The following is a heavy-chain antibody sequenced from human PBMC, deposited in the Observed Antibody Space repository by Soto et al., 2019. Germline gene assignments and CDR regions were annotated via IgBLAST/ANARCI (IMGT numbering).Heavy chain of an antibody. D-gene: IGHD3-10*01. Sequence: GASVKVSCKASGYTFTSYGISWVRQAPGQGLEWMGWISAYNGNTNYAQKLQGRVTMTTDTSTSTAYLELRSLRSDDTAVYYCARDSLHDYYGSWSYVLKIVGATFSYYYGMDVWGQGTTVTVSS. J-gene: IGHJ6*02. V-gene: IGHV1-18*04. CDR3: ARDSLHDYYGSWSYVLKIVGATFSYYYGMDV. CDR2: ISAYNGNT. CDR1: GYTFTSYG.